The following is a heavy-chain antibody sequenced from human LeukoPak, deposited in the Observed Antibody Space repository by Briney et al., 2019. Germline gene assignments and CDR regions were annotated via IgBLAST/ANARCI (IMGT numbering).Heavy chain of an antibody. J-gene: IGHJ4*02. CDR3: ARLGYSSHPN. V-gene: IGHV3-21*01. CDR1: GFTFSNYA. CDR2: ISSSSSYI. D-gene: IGHD5-18*01. Sequence: GGSLRLSCAASGFTFSNYAMNWVRPAPGKGLEWVSSISSSSSYIYYADSVKGRFTISRDNAKNSLYLQMNSLRAEDTAVYYCARLGYSSHPNWGQGTLVTVSS.